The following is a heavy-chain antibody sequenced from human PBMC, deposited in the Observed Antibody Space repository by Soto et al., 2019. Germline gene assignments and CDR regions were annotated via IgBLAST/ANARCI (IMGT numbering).Heavy chain of an antibody. Sequence: SVKVSCKASGGTFSSYAISWVRQAPGQGLEWMGGIIPIFGTANYAQKFQGRVTITANNSTSTAYMELSSLRSEDTAVYYCARLGNYYYYYMDVWGKGTTVTVSS. CDR1: GGTFSSYA. J-gene: IGHJ6*03. CDR3: ARLGNYYYYYMDV. CDR2: IIPIFGTA. V-gene: IGHV1-69*06. D-gene: IGHD1-1*01.